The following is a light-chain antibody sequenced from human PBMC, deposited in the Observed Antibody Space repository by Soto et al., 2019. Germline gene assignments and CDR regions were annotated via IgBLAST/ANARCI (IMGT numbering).Light chain of an antibody. Sequence: QTVVTQPPSVSGAPGQRVTISCTGSSSNIGAGYDVHWYQQLPGTAPKLLIYNNINRPSGVPDRFSGSKSGTSASLAITGLQAEDEADYYCQSHDSSLSTYYVFGTGTKLTVL. CDR3: QSHDSSLSTYYV. CDR1: SSNIGAGYD. V-gene: IGLV1-40*01. CDR2: NNI. J-gene: IGLJ1*01.